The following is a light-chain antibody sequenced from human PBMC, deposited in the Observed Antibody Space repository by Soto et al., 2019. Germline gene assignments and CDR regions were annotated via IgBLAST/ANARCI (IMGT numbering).Light chain of an antibody. Sequence: VTQSPSSASSSIRDSVPITCRASQDIVTWLAWHQQKPGKAPSLLIYAASSLQSGVPSRFSGSGSGTDFTLTINSLQPGDIATYYCQQTNCFPRTFGQGTKVDI. CDR2: AAS. J-gene: IGKJ1*01. V-gene: IGKV1-12*01. CDR1: QDIVTW. CDR3: QQTNCFPRT.